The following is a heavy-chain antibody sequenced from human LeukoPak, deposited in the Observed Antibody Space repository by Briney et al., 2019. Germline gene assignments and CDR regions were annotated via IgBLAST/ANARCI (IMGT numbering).Heavy chain of an antibody. J-gene: IGHJ6*03. CDR2: IYHSGST. CDR3: ARGVAAVYYMGV. D-gene: IGHD2-15*01. CDR1: GGSISSGGYY. Sequence: SETLSLTCTVSGGSISSGGYYWSWIRQPPGKGLEWIGYIYHSGSTYYNPSLKSRVTISVDRSENQFSLKLSSVTAADTAVYYCARGVAAVYYMGVWGKGTTVTVSS. V-gene: IGHV4-30-2*01.